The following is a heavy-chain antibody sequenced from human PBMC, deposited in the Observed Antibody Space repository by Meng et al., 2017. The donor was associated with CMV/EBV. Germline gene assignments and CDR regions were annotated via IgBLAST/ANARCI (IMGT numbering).Heavy chain of an antibody. J-gene: IGHJ4*02. CDR1: GFTFSSYG. V-gene: IGHV3-30*02. CDR2: IRYDGSNK. D-gene: IGHD6-19*01. Sequence: GESLKISCAATGFTFSSYGMHWVRQAPGKGLEWVAFIRYDGSNKYYADSVKGRFTISRDNSKNTLYLQMNSLGAEDTAVYYGAKEEIAVAGKGDYWGRGTLVTVSS. CDR3: AKEEIAVAGKGDY.